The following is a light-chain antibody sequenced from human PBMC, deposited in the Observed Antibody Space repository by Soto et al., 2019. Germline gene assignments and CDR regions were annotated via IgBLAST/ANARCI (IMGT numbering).Light chain of an antibody. V-gene: IGKV3-11*01. J-gene: IGKJ1*01. CDR2: NAS. CDR3: QQPSDWPPGGT. Sequence: EIVLTQSPATLSLSPGERATLSCRASQSVSSYLAWYQQKPGQAPRLLIFNASNRATGIPARFSGSGSGTDFTLTISSLEPEDFALYYCQQPSDWPPGGTFGQGTKVEIK. CDR1: QSVSSY.